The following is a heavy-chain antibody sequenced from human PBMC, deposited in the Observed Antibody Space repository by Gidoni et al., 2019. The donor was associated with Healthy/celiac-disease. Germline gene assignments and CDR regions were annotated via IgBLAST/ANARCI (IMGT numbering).Heavy chain of an antibody. CDR1: GGTFSSYT. CDR3: SRAGPYDAFDI. J-gene: IGHJ3*02. V-gene: IGHV1-69*02. CDR2: IIPILGIA. D-gene: IGHD3-10*01. Sequence: QVQLVPSGAEVKKSGYSVKVPCKAPGGTFSSYTISVVRQAPGQGLEWMGRIIPILGIANYAQKFQGRGTITADKSTSNGYMGLSSLRSEDTAVYYCSRAGPYDAFDIWGQGTMVTVSS.